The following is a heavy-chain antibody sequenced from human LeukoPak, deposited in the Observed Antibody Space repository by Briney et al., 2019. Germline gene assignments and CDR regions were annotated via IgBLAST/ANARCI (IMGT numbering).Heavy chain of an antibody. J-gene: IGHJ4*02. CDR3: ARVQAPIVVVPAAGLDY. Sequence: GGSLRLSCAASGFTFSSYAVRWVRQAPGKGLEWVTVISYDGSNKYYADSVKGRFTISRDNSKNTLYLQMNSLRAEDTAVYYCARVQAPIVVVPAAGLDYWGQGTLVTVSS. D-gene: IGHD2-2*01. V-gene: IGHV3-30-3*01. CDR2: ISYDGSNK. CDR1: GFTFSSYA.